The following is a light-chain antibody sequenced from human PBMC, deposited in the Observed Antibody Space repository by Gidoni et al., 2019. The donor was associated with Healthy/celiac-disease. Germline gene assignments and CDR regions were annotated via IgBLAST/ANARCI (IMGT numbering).Light chain of an antibody. CDR2: AAS. Sequence: DIQMTQSPSSLSASVGDRVTITCRASQSIRSYLNWYKQKPGKAPKLLIYAASSLQSGVPSRFSGSGSGTDFTLTISSLQPEDFATYYCQQSYSTPLTFXGXTKVEIK. J-gene: IGKJ4*01. CDR1: QSIRSY. V-gene: IGKV1-39*01. CDR3: QQSYSTPLT.